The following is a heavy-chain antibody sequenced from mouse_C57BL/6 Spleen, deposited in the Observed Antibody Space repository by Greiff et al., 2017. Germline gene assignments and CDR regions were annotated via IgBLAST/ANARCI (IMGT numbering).Heavy chain of an antibody. V-gene: IGHV1-81*01. Sequence: QVHVKQSGAELARPGASVKLSCKASGYTFTSYGISWVKQRTGQGLEWIGAIYPRSGNTYSNEKFKGKATLTTDKASSTAYMELLSLTSEDSAIYFCANWDVDAMDYWGQGTSVTVSS. CDR2: IYPRSGNT. CDR1: GYTFTSYG. D-gene: IGHD4-1*01. J-gene: IGHJ4*01. CDR3: ANWDVDAMDY.